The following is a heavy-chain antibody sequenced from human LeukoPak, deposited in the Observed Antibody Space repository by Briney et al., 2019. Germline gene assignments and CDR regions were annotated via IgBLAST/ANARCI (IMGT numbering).Heavy chain of an antibody. CDR1: GYTFTSYG. CDR3: ARDRSVVVIAPDAFDI. V-gene: IGHV1-2*02. Sequence: ASVKVSCKASGYTFTSYGISWVRQAPGQGLEWMGWINPNSGGTNYAQKFQGRVTMTRDTSISTAYMELSRLRSDDTAVYYCARDRSVVVIAPDAFDIWGQGTMVTVSS. D-gene: IGHD2-21*01. CDR2: INPNSGGT. J-gene: IGHJ3*02.